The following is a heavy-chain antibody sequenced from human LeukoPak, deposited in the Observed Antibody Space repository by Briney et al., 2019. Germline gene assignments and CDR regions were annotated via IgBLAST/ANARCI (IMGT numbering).Heavy chain of an antibody. CDR2: ISAYNDDT. CDR1: GYTFTSYG. D-gene: IGHD3-16*02. V-gene: IGHV1-18*01. J-gene: IGHJ4*02. CDR3: ARDDSSDYRPYYFDY. Sequence: ASVKVSCKASGYTFTSYGITWVRQAPGQGLEWMGWISAYNDDTNYAQTLQGRVTMTTDTSTTTAYMELRSLRSDDTAFYYCARDDSSDYRPYYFDYWGQGTLVTVSS.